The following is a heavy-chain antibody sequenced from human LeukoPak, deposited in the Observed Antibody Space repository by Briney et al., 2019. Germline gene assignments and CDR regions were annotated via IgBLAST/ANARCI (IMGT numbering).Heavy chain of an antibody. V-gene: IGHV3-23*01. CDR1: GFTFSNYA. J-gene: IGHJ4*02. Sequence: GGSLRLSCAASGFTFSNYAMSWVRQAPGKGLEWVSAISGSGGSTYYADSVKGRFTISRDNSKNTLYLQMNSLRAEDTAVYYCAREDIVVVVAATSFDYWGQGTLVTVSS. CDR2: ISGSGGST. D-gene: IGHD2-15*01. CDR3: AREDIVVVVAATSFDY.